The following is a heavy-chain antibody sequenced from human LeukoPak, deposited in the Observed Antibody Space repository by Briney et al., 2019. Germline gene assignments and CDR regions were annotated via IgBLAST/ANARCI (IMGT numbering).Heavy chain of an antibody. V-gene: IGHV4-31*03. J-gene: IGHJ4*02. Sequence: SQTLSLTCTVSGGSISSGGYYWSWIRQHPGKGLEWIGYIYYSGSTYYNPSLKSRVTISVDTSKNQFSLKLSSVTAADTAVYYCARGTTVTTNFDYWGQGTLVTVSS. D-gene: IGHD4-17*01. CDR3: ARGTTVTTNFDY. CDR2: IYYSGST. CDR1: GGSISSGGYY.